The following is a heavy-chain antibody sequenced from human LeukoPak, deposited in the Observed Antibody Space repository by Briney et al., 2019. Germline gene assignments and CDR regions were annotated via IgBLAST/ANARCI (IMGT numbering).Heavy chain of an antibody. J-gene: IGHJ4*02. CDR3: ARSTGYAFSYIDF. CDR2: IYPGDSDT. Sequence: KPGESLRISCKASGYSFTSYWIDWVRQVPGKGLEWIGIIYPGDSDTRYNPSFQCQVTILVDKSIATAYLQWSSLKASDTAIYYCARSTGYAFSYIDFWAQGTLVTVSS. D-gene: IGHD1-1*01. V-gene: IGHV5-51*01. CDR1: GYSFTSYW.